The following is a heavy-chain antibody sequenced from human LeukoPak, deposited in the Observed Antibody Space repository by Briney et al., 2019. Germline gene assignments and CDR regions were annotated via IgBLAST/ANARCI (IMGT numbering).Heavy chain of an antibody. Sequence: SETLSLTCAVYGGSFSGYYWSWIRQPPGKGLEWIGEINHSGSTNYNPSLKSRVTMSVDTSKNQFSLKLSSVTAADTAVYYCARDLSDCSGGSCYSYFADYWGQGTLVTVSS. CDR2: INHSGST. V-gene: IGHV4-34*01. D-gene: IGHD2-15*01. CDR1: GGSFSGYY. CDR3: ARDLSDCSGGSCYSYFADY. J-gene: IGHJ4*02.